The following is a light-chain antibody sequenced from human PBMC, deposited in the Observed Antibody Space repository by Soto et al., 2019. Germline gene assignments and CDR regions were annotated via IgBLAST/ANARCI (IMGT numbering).Light chain of an antibody. CDR2: DAS. Sequence: TVLTQSPATLSLSPGERATLSCKASQSISNTLAWYQQKPGQAPRLLIDDASNRATGIPARFSGSGSGSDFTLTISSLEPEDFGVYYCRQRNNWPLTFGGGTKVEIK. CDR3: RQRNNWPLT. V-gene: IGKV3-11*01. CDR1: QSISNT. J-gene: IGKJ4*01.